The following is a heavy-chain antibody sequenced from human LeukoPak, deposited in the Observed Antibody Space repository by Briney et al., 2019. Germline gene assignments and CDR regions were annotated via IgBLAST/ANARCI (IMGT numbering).Heavy chain of an antibody. Sequence: PGGSLRLSCAASGFAFSTYGMHWVRQAPGKGLEWVAFLRYDGSNKDYADSVKGRFSISRDNSKNTLYLQMNSLRAEDTAVYYCAKRPLIVGATEAFDIWGQGTMVTVSS. J-gene: IGHJ3*02. CDR3: AKRPLIVGATEAFDI. D-gene: IGHD1-26*01. CDR2: LRYDGSNK. CDR1: GFAFSTYG. V-gene: IGHV3-30*02.